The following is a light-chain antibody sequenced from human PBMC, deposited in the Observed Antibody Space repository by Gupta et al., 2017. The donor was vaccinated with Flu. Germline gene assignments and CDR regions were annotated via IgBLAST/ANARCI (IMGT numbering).Light chain of an antibody. CDR3: QSADSSGTYWV. J-gene: IGLJ3*02. CDR2: KDT. Sequence: FPKQYVYWYQQKAGRAPVLLIYKDTERPSGIPLRFSGSMSGTTGTLTISGVQPEDEADYYCQSADSSGTYWVFGGGTKLTVL. V-gene: IGLV3-25*03. CDR1: FPKQY.